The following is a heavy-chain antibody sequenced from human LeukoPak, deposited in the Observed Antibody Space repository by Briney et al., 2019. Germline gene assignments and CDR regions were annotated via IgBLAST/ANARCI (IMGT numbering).Heavy chain of an antibody. CDR1: GFTFSSYG. Sequence: GGSLRLSCAASGFTFSSYGMHWVRQAPGKGLEWVAVISYDGSNKYCADSVKGRFTISRDNSKNTLYLQMNSLRAEDTAVYYCAKNEFPYTVTRVGLDYWGQGTLVTVSS. J-gene: IGHJ4*02. D-gene: IGHD4-17*01. CDR3: AKNEFPYTVTRVGLDY. CDR2: ISYDGSNK. V-gene: IGHV3-30*18.